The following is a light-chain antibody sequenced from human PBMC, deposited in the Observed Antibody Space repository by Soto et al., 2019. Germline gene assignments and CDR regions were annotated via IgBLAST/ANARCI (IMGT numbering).Light chain of an antibody. V-gene: IGKV3-15*01. CDR3: QQYNNWPHT. CDR2: GAF. Sequence: EIVMTQSPATRSVSPGGRATLSCRASQNVDINLAWYQQRPGQSPRLLVYGAFTRATGLPARFSGRGSGTEFTLTISSLQFEDFAVYYCQQYNNWPHTFGQGTKLEI. CDR1: QNVDIN. J-gene: IGKJ2*01.